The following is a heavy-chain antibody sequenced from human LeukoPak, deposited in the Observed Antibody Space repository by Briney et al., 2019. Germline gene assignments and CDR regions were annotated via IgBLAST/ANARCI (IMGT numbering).Heavy chain of an antibody. CDR1: GGSISDYY. Sequence: PSETLSLTCTVSGGSISDYYWSWIRQPAGKGLEWIGRIYTSGSTNYNPSIKTRVTMSVNTYKNQFSLRLSSVTAADTAVYYCARKGISALAGAFDIWGQGTMVTVSS. V-gene: IGHV4-4*07. J-gene: IGHJ3*02. CDR2: IYTSGST. CDR3: ARKGISALAGAFDI. D-gene: IGHD2-21*01.